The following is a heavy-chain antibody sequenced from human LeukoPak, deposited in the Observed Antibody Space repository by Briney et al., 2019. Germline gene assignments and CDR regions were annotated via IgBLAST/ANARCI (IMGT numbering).Heavy chain of an antibody. CDR1: GGSISPYY. V-gene: IGHV4-4*07. Sequence: SETLSLTCTVSGGSISPYYWSFIRQPAGKGLEWIGRISTSGSSKYNPSLESRVTMSVDTSKNQFSLKVTSVTAADTAMYYCARDRVSWHYFDYWAREPCSPSPQ. CDR2: ISTSGSS. J-gene: IGHJ4*02. D-gene: IGHD5/OR15-5a*01. CDR3: ARDRVSWHYFDY.